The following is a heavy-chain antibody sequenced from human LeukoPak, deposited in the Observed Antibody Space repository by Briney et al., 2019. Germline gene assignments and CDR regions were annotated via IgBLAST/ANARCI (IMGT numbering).Heavy chain of an antibody. J-gene: IGHJ4*02. CDR2: ISGSGGST. Sequence: GGSLRLSCAASGFTFSSYAMSWVRQAPGKGLEWVSAISGSGGSTYYADSVKGRFTISRDNSKNTLYLQMNSLRAEDTAVYYCAKDYTYYYDSSGYTLWPFDYWGQGTLVTVSS. V-gene: IGHV3-23*01. CDR3: AKDYTYYYDSSGYTLWPFDY. D-gene: IGHD3-22*01. CDR1: GFTFSSYA.